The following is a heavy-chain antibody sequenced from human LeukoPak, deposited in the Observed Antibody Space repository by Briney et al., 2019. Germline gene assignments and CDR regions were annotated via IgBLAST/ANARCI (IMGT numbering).Heavy chain of an antibody. CDR2: ISGSGGST. CDR1: GFTFSSYA. CDR3: AKATDILTGYYFDY. J-gene: IGHJ4*02. Sequence: PGGSLRLSCAASGFTFSSYAMSWVRQAPGKGLEWVSAISGSGGSTYYADSVKGRFTISRVNSKNTLYLQMNSLRAEDTAVYYCAKATDILTGYYFDYWGQGTLVTVSS. D-gene: IGHD3-9*01. V-gene: IGHV3-23*01.